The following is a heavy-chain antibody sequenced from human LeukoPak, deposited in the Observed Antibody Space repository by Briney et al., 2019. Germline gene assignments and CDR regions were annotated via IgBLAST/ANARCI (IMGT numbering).Heavy chain of an antibody. D-gene: IGHD1-26*01. CDR2: INPSGGST. Sequence: ASVKVSCTASGYTFTSYYMHWVRQAPGQGLERMGIINPSGGSTSYAQKFQGRVTMTRDMSTSTVYMELSSLRSEDTAVYYCARDLGVGATQGAFDIWGQGTMVTVSS. CDR3: ARDLGVGATQGAFDI. J-gene: IGHJ3*02. CDR1: GYTFTSYY. V-gene: IGHV1-46*01.